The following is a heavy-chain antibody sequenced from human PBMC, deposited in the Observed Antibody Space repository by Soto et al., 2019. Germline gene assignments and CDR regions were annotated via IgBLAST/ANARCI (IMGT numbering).Heavy chain of an antibody. CDR1: GFTFSSYA. D-gene: IGHD3-10*01. Sequence: QVQLVESGGGVVQPGKSLRLSCAASGFTFSSYAMHWVRQAPGKGLEWVALISYDESNKYYADSVKGRFTISRDNSKNTLHLQMNSLRAEDTAVYYCARDITRFGELLYYWGQGTLVTVSS. CDR2: ISYDESNK. J-gene: IGHJ4*02. CDR3: ARDITRFGELLYY. V-gene: IGHV3-30-3*01.